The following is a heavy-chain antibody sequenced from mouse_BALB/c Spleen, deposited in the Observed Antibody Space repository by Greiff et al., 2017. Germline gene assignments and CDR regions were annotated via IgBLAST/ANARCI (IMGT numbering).Heavy chain of an antibody. J-gene: IGHJ3*01. D-gene: IGHD1-1*01. CDR3: ARSGYGSSYGYFDV. Sequence: EVMLVESGGGLVKPGGSRKLSCAASGFTFSSFGMHWVRQAPEKGLEWVAYISSGSSTIYYADTVKGRFTISRDNPKNTLFLQMTSLRSEDTAMYYCARSGYGSSYGYFDVWGQGTLVTVSA. CDR1: GFTFSSFG. CDR2: ISSGSSTI. V-gene: IGHV5-17*02.